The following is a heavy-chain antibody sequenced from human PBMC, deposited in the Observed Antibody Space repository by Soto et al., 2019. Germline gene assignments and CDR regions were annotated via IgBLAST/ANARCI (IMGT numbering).Heavy chain of an antibody. J-gene: IGHJ6*03. CDR3: ARVPPGYSYGSYYYYYYMDV. CDR2: INHSGST. Sequence: SETLSLTCAVYGGSFSGHYWSWIRQPPGKGLEWIGEINHSGSTNYNPSLKSRVTISVDTSKNQFSLKLSSVTAADTAVYYCARVPPGYSYGSYYYYYYMDVWGKGTTVTVSS. CDR1: GGSFSGHY. D-gene: IGHD5-18*01. V-gene: IGHV4-34*01.